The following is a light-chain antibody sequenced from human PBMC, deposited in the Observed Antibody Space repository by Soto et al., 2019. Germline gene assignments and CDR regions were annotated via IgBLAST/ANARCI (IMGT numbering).Light chain of an antibody. V-gene: IGLV1-40*01. J-gene: IGLJ3*02. CDR3: QSYDSSLSGSV. CDR1: SSYIGAGYD. CDR2: GNS. Sequence: QSLLTQPPSVSGAPGQRVTISCTGTSSYIGAGYDVHWYQQLPGTAPKLLIYGNSNRPSGVPDRFSGSKSGTSVSLAITGLQAEDEADYYCQSYDSSLSGSVFGGGTKLTVL.